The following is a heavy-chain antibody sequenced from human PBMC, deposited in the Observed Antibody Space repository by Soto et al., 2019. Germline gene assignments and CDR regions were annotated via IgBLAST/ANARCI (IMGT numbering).Heavy chain of an antibody. J-gene: IGHJ4*02. CDR3: AKELRQESAFDY. Sequence: GGSLRLSCAASGFTFSSYGMHWVRQAPGKGLEWVAVIWDDGGNKYYADSVKGRFTISRDNSKNTLYLQMNSLRAEDTAVYYCAKELRQESAFDYWGQGTLVTVSS. V-gene: IGHV3-33*06. D-gene: IGHD4-17*01. CDR1: GFTFSSYG. CDR2: IWDDGGNK.